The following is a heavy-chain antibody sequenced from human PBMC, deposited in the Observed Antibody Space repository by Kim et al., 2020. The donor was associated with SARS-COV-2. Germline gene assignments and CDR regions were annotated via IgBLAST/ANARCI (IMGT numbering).Heavy chain of an antibody. J-gene: IGHJ4*02. CDR1: GITVSSNY. D-gene: IGHD2-2*01. CDR3: ARGLRDVYCSSTSCYAGSYYFDY. V-gene: IGHV3-53*01. CDR2: IYSGGST. Sequence: GGSLRLSCAASGITVSSNYMSWVRQAPGKGLEWVSVIYSGGSTYYADSVKGRFTISRDNSKNTLYLQMNSLRAEDTAVYYCARGLRDVYCSSTSCYAGSYYFDYWGQGTLVTVSS.